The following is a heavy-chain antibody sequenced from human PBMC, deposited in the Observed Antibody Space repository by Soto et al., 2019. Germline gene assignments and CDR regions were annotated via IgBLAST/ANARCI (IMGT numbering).Heavy chain of an antibody. CDR1: EDRFAGYG. CDR3: ARQIYDSDTGPNFQYYFDS. Sequence: GVSQRNRYRGSEDRFAGYGITRVRQKPEKGLAWTGRIDPSDSQTYYSPSFRGHVTISVTKSITTVFLQWSSLRASDTAMYYCARQIYDSDTGPNFQYYFDSWGQGTPVPDSS. V-gene: IGHV5-10-1*01. CDR2: IDPSDSQT. J-gene: IGHJ4*02. D-gene: IGHD3-22*01.